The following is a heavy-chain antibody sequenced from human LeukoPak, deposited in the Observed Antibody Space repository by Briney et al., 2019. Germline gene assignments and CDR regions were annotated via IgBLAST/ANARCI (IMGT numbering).Heavy chain of an antibody. J-gene: IGHJ4*02. D-gene: IGHD2-2*01. Sequence: SGRSLRLSCAASGFTFDDYAMHWVRQAPGKGLEWVSGISWNSGSIGYADSVKGRFTISRDNAKNSLYLQMNSLRAEDTALYYCAKDTGHRVVPAALDYWGQGTLVTVSS. V-gene: IGHV3-9*01. CDR3: AKDTGHRVVPAALDY. CDR1: GFTFDDYA. CDR2: ISWNSGSI.